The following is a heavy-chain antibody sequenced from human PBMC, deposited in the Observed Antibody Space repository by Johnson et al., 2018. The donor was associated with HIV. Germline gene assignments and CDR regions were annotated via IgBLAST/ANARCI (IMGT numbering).Heavy chain of an antibody. D-gene: IGHD3-9*01. CDR1: GFSFSSDV. J-gene: IGHJ3*02. V-gene: IGHV3-23*04. Sequence: MQLVESGGTLVQPGGSLRVSCAASGFSFSSDVMTWVRQAPGKGLEWVTVVSGSGGTTYYADSVKGRFSISRDNSKNPLYLQMGSLRAEDTALYYCAKGLGTGDGFDIWGQGTLVTVSS. CDR3: AKGLGTGDGFDI. CDR2: VSGSGGTT.